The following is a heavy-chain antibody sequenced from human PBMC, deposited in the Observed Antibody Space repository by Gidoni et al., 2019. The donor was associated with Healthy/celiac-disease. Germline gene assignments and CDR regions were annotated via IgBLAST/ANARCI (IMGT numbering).Heavy chain of an antibody. Sequence: EVQLLVYGGGLVQPGGSLTLPQAASAFTFTRYAIGWVRQAPGKGLEGVSAISGSGGSTYYADSVKGRFTISRDNSKNTLYLQMNSLRAEDTAVYYCAKDQRLWFGELSAFDIWGQGTMVTVSS. D-gene: IGHD3-10*01. CDR3: AKDQRLWFGELSAFDI. V-gene: IGHV3-23*01. J-gene: IGHJ3*02. CDR1: AFTFTRYA. CDR2: ISGSGGST.